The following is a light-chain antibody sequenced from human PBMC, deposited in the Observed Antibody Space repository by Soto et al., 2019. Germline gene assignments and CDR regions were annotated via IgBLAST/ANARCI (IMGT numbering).Light chain of an antibody. Sequence: EIVFTQSPATLSLSPGERATLSCRASQGVSSYLAWYQQKPGQAPRLLIYDASNRATGIPARFSGSGPGTDFTLTISSLEPEDFAVYYCQQRSNWPLTFGGGTKVDIK. CDR2: DAS. CDR1: QGVSSY. J-gene: IGKJ4*01. V-gene: IGKV3D-11*01. CDR3: QQRSNWPLT.